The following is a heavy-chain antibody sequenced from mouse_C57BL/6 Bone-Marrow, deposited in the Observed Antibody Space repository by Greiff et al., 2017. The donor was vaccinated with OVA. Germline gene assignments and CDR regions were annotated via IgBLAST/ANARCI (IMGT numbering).Heavy chain of an antibody. CDR1: GFPFSSYA. V-gene: IGHV5-4*01. CDR2: ISDGGSDT. J-gene: IGHJ2*01. Sequence: EVQVVESGGGLVKPGGSLKLSCAASGFPFSSYAMSWVRQTPGKRLEWVANISDGGSDTYYPDKVKGRATISRDNATNNLYLQMSHLKSEDTAMYYCASALTAGGGDYWGQGTTLTVSA. D-gene: IGHD1-1*01. CDR3: ASALTAGGGDY.